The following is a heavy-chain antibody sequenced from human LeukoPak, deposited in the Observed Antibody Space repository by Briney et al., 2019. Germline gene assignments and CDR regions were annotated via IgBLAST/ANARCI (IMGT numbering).Heavy chain of an antibody. D-gene: IGHD2-2*01. J-gene: IGHJ4*02. CDR2: INHSGST. CDR1: GGSFSGYY. CDR3: ARVVVVPAAIDY. V-gene: IGHV4-34*01. Sequence: SGTLSLTCAVYGGSFSGYYWSWIRQPPGKGLEWIGEINHSGSTNYNPSPKNRVTISVDTSKNQFSLKLSSVTAADTAVYYCARVVVVPAAIDYWGQGTLVTVSS.